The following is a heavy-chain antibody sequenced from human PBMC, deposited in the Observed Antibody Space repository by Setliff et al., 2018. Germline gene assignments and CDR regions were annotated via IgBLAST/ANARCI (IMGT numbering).Heavy chain of an antibody. Sequence: PSETLSLTCGVSGGGGSFSAYYWSWIRQPPGKGLEWIGEISPGGSTIYNPSLRSRVTMSVDTAKNRFSLNLTSVTAADTAVYYCATSGFCSAGSCYSSDDWGQGALVTVSS. D-gene: IGHD5-18*01. J-gene: IGHJ4*02. CDR1: GGGGSFSAYY. CDR2: ISPGGST. V-gene: IGHV4-34*01. CDR3: ATSGFCSAGSCYSSDD.